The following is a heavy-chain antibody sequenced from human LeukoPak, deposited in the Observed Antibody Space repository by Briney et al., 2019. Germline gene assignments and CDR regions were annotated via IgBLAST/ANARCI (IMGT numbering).Heavy chain of an antibody. Sequence: PGGSLRLXCAASGFTFSSYSMNWVRQAPGKGLEWVSSISSSSSYIYYADSVKGRFTISRDNAKNSLYLQMNSLRAEDTAVYYCARDRGPRVSSSTSGFDYWGQGTLVTVSS. CDR3: ARDRGPRVSSSTSGFDY. CDR1: GFTFSSYS. V-gene: IGHV3-21*01. CDR2: ISSSSSYI. J-gene: IGHJ4*02. D-gene: IGHD2-2*01.